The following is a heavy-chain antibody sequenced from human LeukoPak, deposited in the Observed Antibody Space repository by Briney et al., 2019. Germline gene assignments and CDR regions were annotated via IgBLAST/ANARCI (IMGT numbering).Heavy chain of an antibody. Sequence: GASVKVSCKASGYTFTMYYIHWVRQAPGQGLEWMGMINPSDGATTYAQRFQGRVTITTDESTSTAYMELSSLRSEDTAVYYCARGVHEPMIVANQYYFDYWGQGTLVTVSS. CDR1: GYTFTMYY. D-gene: IGHD3-22*01. CDR2: INPSDGAT. V-gene: IGHV1-46*01. CDR3: ARGVHEPMIVANQYYFDY. J-gene: IGHJ4*02.